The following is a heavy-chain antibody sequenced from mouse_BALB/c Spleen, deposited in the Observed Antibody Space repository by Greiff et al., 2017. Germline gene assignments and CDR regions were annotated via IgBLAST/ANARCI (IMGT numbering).Heavy chain of an antibody. J-gene: IGHJ4*01. CDR2: ISYDGSN. CDR3: ASPFITTVVATPPYAMDY. V-gene: IGHV3-6*02. CDR1: GYSITSGYY. D-gene: IGHD1-1*01. Sequence: EVKLQESGPGLVKPSQSLSLTCSVTGYSITSGYYWNWIRQFPGNKLEWMGYISYDGSNNYNPSLKNRISITRDTSKNQFFLKLNSVTTEDTATYYCASPFITTVVATPPYAMDYWGQGTSVTVSS.